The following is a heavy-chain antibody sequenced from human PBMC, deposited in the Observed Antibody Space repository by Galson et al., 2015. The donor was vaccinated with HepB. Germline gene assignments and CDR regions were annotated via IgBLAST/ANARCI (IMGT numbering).Heavy chain of an antibody. J-gene: IGHJ4*02. CDR3: ARDLGPIYGSGSYPYYFDY. V-gene: IGHV1-18*04. CDR2: ISAYNGNT. D-gene: IGHD3-10*01. Sequence: SVKVSCKASGYTFTSYGISWVRQAPGQGLEWMGWISAYNGNTNYAQKLQGRVTMTTDTSTSTAYMELRSLRSDDTAVYYCARDLGPIYGSGSYPYYFDYWGQGTLVTVSS. CDR1: GYTFTSYG.